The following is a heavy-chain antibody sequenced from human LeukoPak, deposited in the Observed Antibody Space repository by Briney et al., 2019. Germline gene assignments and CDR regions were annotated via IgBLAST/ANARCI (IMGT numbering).Heavy chain of an antibody. CDR2: ISYSGST. Sequence: SETLSLTCTVSGGSISSHYWSWIRKPPGKGLEWIGYISYSGSTKYNPSLKSRVTISVDTSKNQFSLKLSSVTAADTAVYYCASGSYYFDYWGQGTLVTVSS. J-gene: IGHJ4*02. V-gene: IGHV4-59*11. CDR1: GGSISSHY. D-gene: IGHD1-26*01. CDR3: ASGSYYFDY.